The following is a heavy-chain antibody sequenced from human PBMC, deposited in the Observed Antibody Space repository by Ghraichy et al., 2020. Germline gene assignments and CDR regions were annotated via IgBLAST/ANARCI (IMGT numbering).Heavy chain of an antibody. CDR1: AFTFSSYA. CDR3: ATARIMITFGGVIVILYFDY. V-gene: IGHV3-23*01. J-gene: IGHJ4*02. D-gene: IGHD3-16*02. Sequence: GGSLRLSCAASAFTFSSYAMSWVRQAPGKGLEWVSAISGSGGSTYYADSVKGRFTISRDNSKNTLYLQMNSLRAEDTAVYYCATARIMITFGGVIVILYFDYWGQGTLVTVSS. CDR2: ISGSGGST.